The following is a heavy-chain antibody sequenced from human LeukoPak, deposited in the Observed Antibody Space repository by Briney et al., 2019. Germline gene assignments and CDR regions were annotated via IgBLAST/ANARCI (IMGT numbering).Heavy chain of an antibody. CDR2: IYYSGST. CDR3: AGDDDGFRWYFDL. D-gene: IGHD1-1*01. Sequence: SETLSLTCTVSGGSISSSSYYWGWIRQPPGRGLEWIGSIYYSGSTYYNPSLKSRVTISVDTSKNQFSLKLSSVTAADTAVYYCAGDDDGFRWYFDLWGRGTLVTVSS. V-gene: IGHV4-39*07. J-gene: IGHJ2*01. CDR1: GGSISSSSYY.